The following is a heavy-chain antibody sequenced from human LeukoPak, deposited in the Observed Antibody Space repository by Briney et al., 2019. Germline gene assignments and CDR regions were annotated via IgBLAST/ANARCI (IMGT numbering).Heavy chain of an antibody. D-gene: IGHD6-6*01. CDR2: ISYDGSNK. Sequence: PGGSLRLSCAASGFTFSSYAIHWVRQAPGKGLEWVAVISYDGSNKYYADSVKGRFTISRDNSKNTLYLQMNSLRAEDTAVYYCARVEAARRRVYYFDYWGQGTLVTVSS. CDR3: ARVEAARRRVYYFDY. CDR1: GFTFSSYA. V-gene: IGHV3-30-3*01. J-gene: IGHJ4*02.